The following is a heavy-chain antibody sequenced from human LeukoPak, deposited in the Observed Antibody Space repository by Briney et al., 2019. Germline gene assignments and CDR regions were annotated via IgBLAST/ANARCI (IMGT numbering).Heavy chain of an antibody. CDR2: IKPNSGST. D-gene: IGHD2-2*01. Sequence: GASVKVSCKASGYTFNSYDIRWVRQATGQGPEWMGWIKPNSGSTDSAQKFRGRVTLTTDTSTSTAYLELSSLTSEDTAVYYCTRLVGCSSTSCYSPDNWFDPWGREPWSPSPQ. V-gene: IGHV1-8*01. J-gene: IGHJ5*02. CDR3: TRLVGCSSTSCYSPDNWFDP. CDR1: GYTFNSYD.